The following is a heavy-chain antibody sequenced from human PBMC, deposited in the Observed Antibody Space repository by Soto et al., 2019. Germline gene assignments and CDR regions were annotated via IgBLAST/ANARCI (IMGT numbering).Heavy chain of an antibody. V-gene: IGHV4-30-2*01. Sequence: QLQLQESGSGLVKPSQTLSLTCTVSGVSITSGSYSWSWIRQAPGKGLEWIGNIHVSGYTSFNPSLKGHVPMWGAPPKTRSSLELMSVTVADTAVYYCAGGGARRPNALVPLAPGGGGSLVT. D-gene: IGHD1-1*01. CDR3: AGGGARRPNALVPLAP. J-gene: IGHJ4*02. CDR2: IHVSGYT. CDR1: GVSITSGSYS.